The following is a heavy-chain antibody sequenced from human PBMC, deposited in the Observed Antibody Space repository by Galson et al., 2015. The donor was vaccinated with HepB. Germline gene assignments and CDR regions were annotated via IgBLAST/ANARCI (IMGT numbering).Heavy chain of an antibody. CDR1: GFTFSSYG. CDR2: ISYDGSNK. CDR3: AKDTLDARFDYYGMDV. J-gene: IGHJ6*02. Sequence: SLRLSCAASGFTFSSYGMHWVRQAPGKGLEWVAVISYDGSNKYYADSVKGRFTISRDNSKNTLYLQMNSLRAEDTAVYYCAKDTLDARFDYYGMDVWGQGTTVTVSS. D-gene: IGHD2-2*01. V-gene: IGHV3-30*18.